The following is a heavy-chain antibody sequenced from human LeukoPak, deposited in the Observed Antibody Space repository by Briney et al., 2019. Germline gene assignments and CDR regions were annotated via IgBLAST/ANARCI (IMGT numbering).Heavy chain of an antibody. J-gene: IGHJ4*02. CDR2: INPNSGGT. CDR1: GGTFSSYA. V-gene: IGHV1-2*02. D-gene: IGHD3-22*01. Sequence: ASVKASCKASGGTFSSYAISWVRQAPGQGLEWMGWINPNSGGTNYAQKFQGRVTMTRDASISTAYMELSRLRSDDTAVYYCARDYYDSSGYTNDYWGQGTLVTVSS. CDR3: ARDYYDSSGYTNDY.